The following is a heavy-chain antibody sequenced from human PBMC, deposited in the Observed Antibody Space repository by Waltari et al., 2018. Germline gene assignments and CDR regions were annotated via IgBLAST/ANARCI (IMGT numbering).Heavy chain of an antibody. CDR1: GFTFGDYA. V-gene: IGHV3-49*04. D-gene: IGHD3-3*01. CDR2: IRSKAYGGTK. Sequence: EVQLVESGGGLVQPGRSLRLSCTASGFTFGDYAMSWVRQAPGKGLEWVGFIRSKAYGGTKEYAAAVKGRFTISRDDSKSIAYLQMNSLKTEDTAVYYCTRETPDYDFWSGYYQYGMDVWGQGTTVTVSS. CDR3: TRETPDYDFWSGYYQYGMDV. J-gene: IGHJ6*02.